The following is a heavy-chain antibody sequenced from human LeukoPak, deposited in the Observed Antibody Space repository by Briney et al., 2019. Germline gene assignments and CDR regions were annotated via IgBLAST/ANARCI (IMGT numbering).Heavy chain of an antibody. D-gene: IGHD2-2*01. V-gene: IGHV4-34*01. Sequence: PSETLSLTCAVYGGSFSGYYWSWIRQPPGKGLEWIGEVNHSGSTNYNPSLTSRGTISVDTSKNQFSLKLSSVTAADTAVYYCARSDIVVVPAAIPRAFDIWGQGTMVTVSS. J-gene: IGHJ3*02. CDR2: VNHSGST. CDR3: ARSDIVVVPAAIPRAFDI. CDR1: GGSFSGYY.